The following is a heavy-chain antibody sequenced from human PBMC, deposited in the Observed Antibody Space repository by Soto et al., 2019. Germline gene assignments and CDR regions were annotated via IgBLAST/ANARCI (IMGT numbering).Heavy chain of an antibody. D-gene: IGHD5-12*01. CDR2: IFYTGTT. J-gene: IGHJ4*02. V-gene: IGHV4-30-4*01. CDR1: GGAINSGDYF. CDR3: GRVKATLYRHYYFDY. Sequence: SETLSLTCSVSGGAINSGDYFRSWIRQPPGRGLEGIWSIFYTGTTYYSPSLKRRASMSMDPSKNLFSLRLGSLTAADPAVYFCGRVKATLYRHYYFDYWGQGTPVTVSS.